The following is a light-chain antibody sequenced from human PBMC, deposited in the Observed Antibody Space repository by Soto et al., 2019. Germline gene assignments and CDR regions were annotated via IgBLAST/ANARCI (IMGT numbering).Light chain of an antibody. Sequence: QSVLTQPPSASGTPGQTVTISCSISSANVGTNPVAWYQQLPGTAPKLLTYTNSQRPLGVPVRFSGSKSGTPASLAISGLQSEDEGDYYCATWDDNVYVFGTGTKVTVL. CDR1: SANVGTNP. V-gene: IGLV1-44*01. CDR3: ATWDDNVYV. CDR2: TNS. J-gene: IGLJ1*01.